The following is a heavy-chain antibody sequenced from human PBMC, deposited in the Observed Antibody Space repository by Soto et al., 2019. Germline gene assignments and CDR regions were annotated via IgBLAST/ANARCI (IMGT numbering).Heavy chain of an antibody. V-gene: IGHV3-23*01. CDR1: GFIFSNYP. Sequence: EVQLLESGGGLVQPGGSLRLSCAVSGFIFSNYPMSWVRQAPGKGLEWVSSVSPSGSNTYYGDSVKGRFTMSRDNFENRLHLQMDSLRAEDTAVYFCARRDSSGWYSLDYWGQGTLVTVSS. CDR2: VSPSGSNT. CDR3: ARRDSSGWYSLDY. D-gene: IGHD6-19*01. J-gene: IGHJ4*02.